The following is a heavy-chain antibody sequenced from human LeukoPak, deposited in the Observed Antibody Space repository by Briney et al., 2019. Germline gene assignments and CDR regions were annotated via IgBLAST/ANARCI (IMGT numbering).Heavy chain of an antibody. D-gene: IGHD6-13*01. Sequence: VASVKVSCKASGYTFTSYDISWVRQATGQGLEWMGWMNPNSGNTGYAQKFQGRVTMTRNTSISTAYMELSSLRSEDTAVYYCARARARIAAAGTNWFDPWGQGTLVTVSS. J-gene: IGHJ5*02. V-gene: IGHV1-8*01. CDR3: ARARARIAAAGTNWFDP. CDR1: GYTFTSYD. CDR2: MNPNSGNT.